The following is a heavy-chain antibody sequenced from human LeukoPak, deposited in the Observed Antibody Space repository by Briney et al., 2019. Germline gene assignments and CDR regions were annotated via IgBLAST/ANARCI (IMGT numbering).Heavy chain of an antibody. CDR1: GGSTSSYY. CDR2: IYYSGST. CDR3: ARYPYCGGDCPAYYYGMDV. V-gene: IGHV4-59*01. J-gene: IGHJ6*02. Sequence: PSETLSLTCTVSGGSTSSYYWSWIRQPPGKGLEWIGYIYYSGSTNYNPSLKSRVTISVDTSKNQFSLKLSSVTAADTAVYYCARYPYCGGDCPAYYYGMDVWGQGTTVTVSS. D-gene: IGHD2-21*02.